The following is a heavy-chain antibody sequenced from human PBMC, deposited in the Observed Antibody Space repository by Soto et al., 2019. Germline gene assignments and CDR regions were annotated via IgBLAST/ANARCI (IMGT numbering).Heavy chain of an antibody. CDR2: ISPFVGTT. V-gene: IGHV1-69*01. Sequence: QVHLVQSGADVRKSGSSVRVSCTASGGGTLSNDAISWVRPAPGQRLEWLGRISPFVGTTDYSQSCQGRLTITADASTSTVSMDVRSLISADTAVYYCAREVVTETTWGSFDSWGQGPLVTVSS. CDR1: GGGTLSNDA. D-gene: IGHD2-21*02. CDR3: AREVVTETTWGSFDS. J-gene: IGHJ4*02.